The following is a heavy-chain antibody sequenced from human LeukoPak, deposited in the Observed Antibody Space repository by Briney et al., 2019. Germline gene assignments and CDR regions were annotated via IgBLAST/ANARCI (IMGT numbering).Heavy chain of an antibody. V-gene: IGHV3-48*01. J-gene: IGHJ3*02. CDR1: GFTFSGTS. CDR3: ARKTGGSLDI. CDR2: ISSSSSTI. Sequence: GGTLRLSCAASGFTFSGTSMSWVRQAPGKGLEWVTYISSSSSTIFYADSVKGRFTFSRDNAKNSLYLEMNSLRAEDTAVYYCARKTGGSLDIWGQGTMVTVSS. D-gene: IGHD7-27*01.